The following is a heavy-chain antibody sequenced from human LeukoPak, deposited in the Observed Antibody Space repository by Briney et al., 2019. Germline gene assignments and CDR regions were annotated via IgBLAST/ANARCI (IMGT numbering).Heavy chain of an antibody. J-gene: IGHJ6*03. Sequence: GGSLRLSCAASGFTFSSYAMHWVRQAPGKGLEWVAVISYDGSNKYYADSVKGRFTISRDNSKKTLCLQMNSLRAEDTAVYYCARDEYSSSWYYGGYYYYYYMDVWGKGTTVTVSS. D-gene: IGHD6-13*01. CDR1: GFTFSSYA. CDR2: ISYDGSNK. CDR3: ARDEYSSSWYYGGYYYYYYMDV. V-gene: IGHV3-30-3*01.